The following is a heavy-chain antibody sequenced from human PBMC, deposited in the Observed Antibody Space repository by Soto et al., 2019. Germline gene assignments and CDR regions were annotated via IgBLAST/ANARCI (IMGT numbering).Heavy chain of an antibody. CDR3: AKDSRRGNCIGGSCYPYYYYGMDF. J-gene: IGHJ6*02. D-gene: IGHD2-15*01. Sequence: GGSLRLSCAASGFTFSSYGMHWVRQALGKGLEWVAVISYDGSNKYYADSVKGRFTISRDNSKNTLYLKMNSLRAEDTAVYYCAKDSRRGNCIGGSCYPYYYYGMDFSGQGTTVTVSS. CDR2: ISYDGSNK. V-gene: IGHV3-30*18. CDR1: GFTFSSYG.